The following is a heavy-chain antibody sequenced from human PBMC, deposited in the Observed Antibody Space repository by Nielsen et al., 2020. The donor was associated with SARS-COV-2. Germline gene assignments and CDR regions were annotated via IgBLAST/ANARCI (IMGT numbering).Heavy chain of an antibody. J-gene: IGHJ4*02. D-gene: IGHD3/OR15-3a*01. CDR3: TRVKWTSVHFFDY. Sequence: GESLKISCTGSGFTFGDYAMAWVRQAPGKGLDWVGFIRSKAYGGTTEYAASVKGRFTVSRDDSKSIAYLQMHSLRTEDTALYYCTRVKWTSVHFFDYWGQGTLVTVSS. CDR1: GFTFGDYA. V-gene: IGHV3-49*04. CDR2: IRSKAYGGTT.